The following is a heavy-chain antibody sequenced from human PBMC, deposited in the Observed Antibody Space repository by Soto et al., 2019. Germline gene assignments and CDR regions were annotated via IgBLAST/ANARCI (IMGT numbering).Heavy chain of an antibody. J-gene: IGHJ4*02. Sequence: GSAVMLSCKAWVGSNADYAISWLLQAPGQGLEWMGGIIPIFGTANYAQKFQGRVTITADKSTSTAYMELSGLRSEDTAVYYCACSDHDGDLFAYCGQGSFVTVSS. D-gene: IGHD2-21*01. CDR1: VGSNADYA. CDR2: IIPIFGTA. V-gene: IGHV1-69*06. CDR3: ACSDHDGDLFAY.